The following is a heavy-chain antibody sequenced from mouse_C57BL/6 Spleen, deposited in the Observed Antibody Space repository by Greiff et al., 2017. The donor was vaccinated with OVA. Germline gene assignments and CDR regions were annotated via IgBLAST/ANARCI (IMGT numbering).Heavy chain of an antibody. D-gene: IGHD2-5*01. Sequence: QVQLQQPGAELVMPGASVKLSCKASGYTFTSYWMHWVKQRPGQGLEWIGEIDPSDSYTNYNQKFKGKSTLTVDKSSSTAYMQLSSLTSEDSAVYYCARRDYSNRNAMDYWGQGTSVTVSS. CDR1: GYTFTSYW. V-gene: IGHV1-69*01. CDR3: ARRDYSNRNAMDY. CDR2: IDPSDSYT. J-gene: IGHJ4*01.